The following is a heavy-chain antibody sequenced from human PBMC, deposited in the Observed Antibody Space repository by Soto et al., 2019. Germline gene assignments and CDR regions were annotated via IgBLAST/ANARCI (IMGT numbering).Heavy chain of an antibody. CDR1: GFTFISYG. Sequence: PGGSLRLSCAASGFTFISYGMHWVRQAPGKGLEWVAVIWYDGSNKYYADSVKGRFTISRDNSKNTLYLQMNSLRAEDTAVYYCARGQLLHDAFDIWGQGTMVTVSS. J-gene: IGHJ3*02. CDR3: ARGQLLHDAFDI. CDR2: IWYDGSNK. V-gene: IGHV3-33*01. D-gene: IGHD2-2*01.